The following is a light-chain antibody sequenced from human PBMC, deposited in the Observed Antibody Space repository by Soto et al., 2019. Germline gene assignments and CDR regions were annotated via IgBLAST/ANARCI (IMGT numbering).Light chain of an antibody. V-gene: IGKV1-39*01. Sequence: DIQMTQSPSSLSASVGDRITITCRASETIKTYVNWYQLKPGKAXXLLIYAASSXRSGVPSRFSGSASGTDFTLTIGSLQQEDFATYFGHQSYIMPQTFGQGTRWIS. CDR1: ETIKTY. J-gene: IGKJ2*01. CDR2: AAS. CDR3: HQSYIMPQT.